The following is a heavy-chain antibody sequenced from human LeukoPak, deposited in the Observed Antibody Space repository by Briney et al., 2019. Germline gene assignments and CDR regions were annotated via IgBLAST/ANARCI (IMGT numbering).Heavy chain of an antibody. J-gene: IGHJ4*02. Sequence: SGPTLVKPTQTLTLTCTFSGFSLSTRGEAVGWIRQPPGKALEWLALIYWNDDNRYSPSLKSRFTITKDTSKNQVVLTLTNMDPVDTATYYRAHSGGWGQRMGGFDYWGQGTLVTVSS. CDR1: GFSLSTRGEA. CDR3: AHSGGWGQRMGGFDY. CDR2: IYWNDDN. D-gene: IGHD7-27*01. V-gene: IGHV2-5*01.